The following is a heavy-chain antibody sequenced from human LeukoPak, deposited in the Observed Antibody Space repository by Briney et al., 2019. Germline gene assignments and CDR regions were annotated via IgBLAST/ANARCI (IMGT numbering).Heavy chain of an antibody. CDR3: AGGMIAVAGKGFDY. Sequence: LETLSLTCAVYGGSFSGYYWSWIRQPPGKGLEWIGEINHSGSTNYNTSLKSRVTISVDTSKNQFSLKLSSVTAADTAVYYCAGGMIAVAGKGFDYWGQGTLVSVAS. V-gene: IGHV4-34*01. CDR2: INHSGST. D-gene: IGHD6-19*01. J-gene: IGHJ4*02. CDR1: GGSFSGYY.